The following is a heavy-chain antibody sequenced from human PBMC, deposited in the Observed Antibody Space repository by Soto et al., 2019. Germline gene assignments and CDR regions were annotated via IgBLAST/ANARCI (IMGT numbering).Heavy chain of an antibody. CDR1: GFTFSSYA. J-gene: IGHJ4*02. CDR2: ISGSGGST. Sequence: GGSVRLSCAASGFTFSSYAMSWVRQAPGKGLEWVSAISGSGGSTYYADSVEGRFTISRDNSKNTLYLQMNSLRAEDTAVYYCAKETGRVPAAISITGKSFIDYWRQGTLVTVSS. CDR3: AKETGRVPAAISITGKSFIDY. D-gene: IGHD2-2*01. V-gene: IGHV3-23*01.